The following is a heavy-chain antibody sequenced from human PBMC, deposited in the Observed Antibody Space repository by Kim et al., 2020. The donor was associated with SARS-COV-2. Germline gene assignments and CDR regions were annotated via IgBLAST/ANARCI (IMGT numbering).Heavy chain of an antibody. CDR2: ISGSGGST. Sequence: GGSLRLSCAASGFTFSSYAMSWVRQAPGKGLEWVSAISGSGGSTYYADSVKGRFTISRDNSKNTLYLQMNSLRAEDTAVYYCAKQTGRYCSSTSCYPFDYWGQGTLVTVSS. CDR3: AKQTGRYCSSTSCYPFDY. J-gene: IGHJ4*02. V-gene: IGHV3-23*01. D-gene: IGHD2-2*01. CDR1: GFTFSSYA.